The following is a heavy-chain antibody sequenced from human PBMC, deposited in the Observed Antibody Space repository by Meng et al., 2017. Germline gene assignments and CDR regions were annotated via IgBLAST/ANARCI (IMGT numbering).Heavy chain of an antibody. CDR3: ARDTYYYGSGSYYGAFDI. Sequence: GESLKISCAASGFTFSSYAMHWVRQAPGKGLEWVAVISYDGSNKYYADSVKGRFTISRDNAKNSLYLQMNSLRAEDTAVYYCARDTYYYGSGSYYGAFDIWGQGKMVNGSS. J-gene: IGHJ3*02. V-gene: IGHV3-30*04. D-gene: IGHD3-10*01. CDR1: GFTFSSYA. CDR2: ISYDGSNK.